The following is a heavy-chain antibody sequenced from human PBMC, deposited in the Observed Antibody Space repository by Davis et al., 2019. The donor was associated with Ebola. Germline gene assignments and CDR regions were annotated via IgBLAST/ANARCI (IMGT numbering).Heavy chain of an antibody. CDR1: GFTFRNSY. CDR3: AKNEISMIVVAFYYYYDMDV. J-gene: IGHJ6*02. V-gene: IGHV3-11*01. CDR2: ISSSGGSI. Sequence: GESLKISCAASGFTFRNSYMSWIRQAPGKGLEWVSHISSSGGSIYYADSVKGRFTISRDNSKNTLYLQMNSLRAEDTAVYYCAKNEISMIVVAFYYYYDMDVWGPGTTVTVSS. D-gene: IGHD3-22*01.